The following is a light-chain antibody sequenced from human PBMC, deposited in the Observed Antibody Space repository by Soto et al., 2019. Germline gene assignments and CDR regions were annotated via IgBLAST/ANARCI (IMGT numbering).Light chain of an antibody. CDR2: KAS. J-gene: IGKJ3*01. CDR1: QSISSW. V-gene: IGKV1-5*03. Sequence: DIQMTQSPSTLSASVGDRVTITCRASQSISSWLAWYQQKPGKAPKLLIYKASSLESGVPSRFSGSGSGTEFTLTISSLQPDDFAVYSCQQYGGSPLFTFGPGTRVDFK. CDR3: QQYGGSPLFT.